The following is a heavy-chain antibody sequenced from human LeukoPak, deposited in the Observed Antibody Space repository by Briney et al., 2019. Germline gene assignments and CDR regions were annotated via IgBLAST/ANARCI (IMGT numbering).Heavy chain of an antibody. Sequence: GGSLRLSCVASGFTFKTYTMNWVRQAPGKGLEWVSSISSSGDYISYADSLKGRFTISRDNGKTSLYLEINGLRADDTAVYFCARDRYFLGYWGQGTLVTVSS. V-gene: IGHV3-21*01. CDR1: GFTFKTYT. CDR2: ISSSGDYI. D-gene: IGHD1-1*01. CDR3: ARDRYFLGY. J-gene: IGHJ4*02.